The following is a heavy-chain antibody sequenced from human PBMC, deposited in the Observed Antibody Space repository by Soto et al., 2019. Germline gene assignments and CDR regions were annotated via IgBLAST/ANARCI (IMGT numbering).Heavy chain of an antibody. CDR3: IRFSRSLAWYFDL. J-gene: IGHJ2*01. Sequence: EVQLVESGGGLVQPGGSLKLSCAASGFTFSYSAMHWVRHASWKGLEWVGRIRSKGNNYATTYAASVKGRFTISRDDSKNTAYMQMNSLKTEDTAVYYCIRFSRSLAWYFDLWGRGTLVTVS. CDR2: IRSKGNNYAT. V-gene: IGHV3-73*02. CDR1: GFTFSYSA. D-gene: IGHD3-16*02.